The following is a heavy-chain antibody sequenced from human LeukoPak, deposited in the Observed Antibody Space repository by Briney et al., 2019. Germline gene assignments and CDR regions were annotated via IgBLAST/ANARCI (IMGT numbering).Heavy chain of an antibody. V-gene: IGHV3-7*01. J-gene: IGHJ4*02. Sequence: GGSLRLSCAASGFSFSRYWMTWVRLAPGKGLQWVANISQDGSEKYYVDSVEGRFIISRDNAENSLYLQMNSLRAEDTAVYYCARARQAPANVYSDYWGQGGLVTVSS. CDR3: ARARQAPANVYSDY. CDR1: GFSFSRYW. CDR2: ISQDGSEK. D-gene: IGHD2-15*01.